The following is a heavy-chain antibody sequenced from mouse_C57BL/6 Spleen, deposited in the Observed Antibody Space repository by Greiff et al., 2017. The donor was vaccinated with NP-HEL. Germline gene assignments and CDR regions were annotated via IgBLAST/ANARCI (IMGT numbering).Heavy chain of an antibody. CDR2: IYPGDGDT. V-gene: IGHV1-80*01. Sequence: LQQSGASVKISCKASGYAFSSYWMNWVKQRPGKGLEWIGQIYPGDGDTNYNGKFKGKATLTADKSSSTAYMQLSSLTSEDSAVYFCARYGSSFVYAMDYWGQGTSVTVSS. CDR1: GYAFSSYW. D-gene: IGHD1-1*01. CDR3: ARYGSSFVYAMDY. J-gene: IGHJ4*01.